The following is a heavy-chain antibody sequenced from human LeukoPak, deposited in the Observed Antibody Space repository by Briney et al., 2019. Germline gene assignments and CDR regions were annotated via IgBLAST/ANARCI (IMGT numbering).Heavy chain of an antibody. CDR2: IHSSGYT. CDR1: GGSNTSSRNY. V-gene: IGHV4-61*05. D-gene: IGHD1-26*01. Sequence: SETLSLTCTVSGGSNTSSRNYWSWIRQPPGQGLEWIAYIHSSGYTNYNPSLKSRVTISVDTSKNQFFLNVISVTAADTAVYYCAKRLGPTSGSYDWFDPWGQGTLVTVSS. CDR3: AKRLGPTSGSYDWFDP. J-gene: IGHJ5*02.